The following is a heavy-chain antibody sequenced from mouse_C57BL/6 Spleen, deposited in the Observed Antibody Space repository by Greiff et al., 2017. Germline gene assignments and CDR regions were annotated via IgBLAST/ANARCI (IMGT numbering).Heavy chain of an antibody. Sequence: EVQGVESGGGLVKPGGSLQLSCAASGFTFSDYGMHWVRQAPEKGLEWVAYISSGRSTIYYADTVKGRFTISRDNAKNTLFLQMTSLRSEDTAMYYCARYYDYYAMDYWGQGTSVTVSS. D-gene: IGHD1-1*02. J-gene: IGHJ4*01. CDR2: ISSGRSTI. CDR3: ARYYDYYAMDY. V-gene: IGHV5-17*01. CDR1: GFTFSDYG.